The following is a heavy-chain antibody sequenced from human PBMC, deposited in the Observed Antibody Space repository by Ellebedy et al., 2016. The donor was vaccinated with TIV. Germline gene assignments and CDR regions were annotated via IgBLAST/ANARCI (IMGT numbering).Heavy chain of an antibody. CDR2: IGTAGDT. V-gene: IGHV3-13*01. Sequence: GESLKISCAASGFTFSSYDMHWVRQATGKGLEWVSAIGTAGDTYYPGSVKGRFTISRKNANNSLYLQMNSLRAGDTAVYYCARAGYGDNYYGMDVWGQGTTVTVSS. CDR3: ARAGYGDNYYGMDV. CDR1: GFTFSSYD. D-gene: IGHD4-17*01. J-gene: IGHJ6*02.